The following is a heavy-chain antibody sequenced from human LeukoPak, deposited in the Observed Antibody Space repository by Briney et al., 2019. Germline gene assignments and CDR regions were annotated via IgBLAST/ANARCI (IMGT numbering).Heavy chain of an antibody. CDR2: ISYDGSNK. D-gene: IGHD2-2*02. V-gene: IGHV3-30-3*01. CDR1: GFTFSSYA. J-gene: IGHJ4*02. Sequence: GGSLRLSCAASGFTFSSYAMHWVRQAPGKGLEWVAVISYDGSNKYYADSVKGRFTISRDNSKNTLYLQMNSLRAEDTAVYYCANAPRVDCSSTSCYNYWGQGTLVTVSS. CDR3: ANAPRVDCSSTSCYNY.